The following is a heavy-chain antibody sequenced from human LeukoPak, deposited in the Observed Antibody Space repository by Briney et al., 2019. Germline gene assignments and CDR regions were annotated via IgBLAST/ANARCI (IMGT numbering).Heavy chain of an antibody. V-gene: IGHV4-4*08. CDR1: GGSFSCYD. D-gene: IGHD6-19*01. Sequence: PSETLSLTCTVSGGSFSCYDWSWVRQPPGKGLEWIGYIYTSGSTNYNPSLKSRVTMSVDTSKNQFSLKLSSVTAADTAVYYCASGGGIAVAGSQFDPWCQGTLVTVSS. J-gene: IGHJ5*02. CDR3: ASGGGIAVAGSQFDP. CDR2: IYTSGST.